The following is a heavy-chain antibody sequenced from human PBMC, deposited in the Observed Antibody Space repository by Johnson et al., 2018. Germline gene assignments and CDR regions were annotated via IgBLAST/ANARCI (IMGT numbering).Heavy chain of an antibody. V-gene: IGHV3-33*01. CDR1: GCSCSNYA. J-gene: IGHJ4*02. CDR3: ARDDCGSPSCFGL. D-gene: IGHD2-2*01. Sequence: QVRLVQSGGGVVQAGRSLGLSCTAFGCSCSNYALHWVRQAPGKVLERATVVWYHGGRKYCADSVQGRFSGSRDNSKNMLYLQVNSLIAEDTAVYYCARDDCGSPSCFGLWGQGTLVTVSS. CDR2: VWYHGGRK.